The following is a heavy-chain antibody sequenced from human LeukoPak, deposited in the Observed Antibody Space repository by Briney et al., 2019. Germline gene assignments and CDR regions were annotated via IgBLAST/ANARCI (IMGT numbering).Heavy chain of an antibody. Sequence: ASVKVSCKASGYTFTSYYMHWVRQAPGQGLEWMGIINPSGGSTSYAQKFQGRVTITRDTSASTAYMELSSLRSEDTAVYYCARGKQQLVPYYYYGMDVWGQGTTVTVSS. CDR1: GYTFTSYY. V-gene: IGHV1-46*01. J-gene: IGHJ6*02. CDR3: ARGKQQLVPYYYYGMDV. CDR2: INPSGGST. D-gene: IGHD6-13*01.